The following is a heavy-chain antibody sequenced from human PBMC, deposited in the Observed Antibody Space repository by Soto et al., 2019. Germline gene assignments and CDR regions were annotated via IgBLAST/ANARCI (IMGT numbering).Heavy chain of an antibody. CDR3: ATHDILTGYYKDHLPRSNWFDP. CDR1: GGSISSSSYY. D-gene: IGHD3-9*01. CDR2: IYYSGST. J-gene: IGHJ5*02. Sequence: SETLSLTCTVSGGSISSSSYYWGWIRQPPGKGLEWIGSIYYSGSTYYNPSLKSRVTISVDTSKNQFSLKLSSVTAADTAVYYCATHDILTGYYKDHLPRSNWFDPWGQGTLVTVSS. V-gene: IGHV4-39*01.